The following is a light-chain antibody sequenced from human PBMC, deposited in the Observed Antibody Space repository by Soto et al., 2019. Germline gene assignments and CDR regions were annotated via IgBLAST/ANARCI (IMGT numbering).Light chain of an antibody. CDR3: QKHDDLPRT. Sequence: DLQMTQSPSSLSASVGDRVTITCQASHDISNYLNWYQQRPGKAPKLLIYDASNLETGVPSRFSGSGSGTDFTFTISSLQPEDIGTFYGQKHDDLPRTFGEGTKVEIK. CDR2: DAS. J-gene: IGKJ1*01. CDR1: HDISNY. V-gene: IGKV1-33*01.